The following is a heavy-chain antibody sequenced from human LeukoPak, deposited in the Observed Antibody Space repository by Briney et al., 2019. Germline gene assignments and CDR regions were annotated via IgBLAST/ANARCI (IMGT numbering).Heavy chain of an antibody. J-gene: IGHJ5*02. D-gene: IGHD3-10*01. Sequence: SETLTLTCTVSGGSISPYFWSWIRQPPGKGLEWIGYISYTGSTNYNPSLKSRVTISVDTSKNQFSLQLTSVTAADTAVYYCARDDYRGVTNFDPWGQGTLVTVSS. V-gene: IGHV4-59*01. CDR2: ISYTGST. CDR3: ARDDYRGVTNFDP. CDR1: GGSISPYF.